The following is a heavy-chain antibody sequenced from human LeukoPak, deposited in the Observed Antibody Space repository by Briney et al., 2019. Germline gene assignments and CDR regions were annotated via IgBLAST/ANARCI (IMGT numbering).Heavy chain of an antibody. D-gene: IGHD5-18*01. Sequence: ASVYVSCKPYGYTFTTFGISWVRPAPGHGLEWMRWISVLKGSTDYTQKLPGRVTMTTDTSQSTGNMELRSPRTDDTAVYCCTRTSRNSYGPQYDNDGMDVWGQGNTVTVSS. CDR2: ISVLKGST. CDR1: GYTFTTFG. V-gene: IGHV1-18*01. CDR3: TRTSRNSYGPQYDNDGMDV. J-gene: IGHJ6*02.